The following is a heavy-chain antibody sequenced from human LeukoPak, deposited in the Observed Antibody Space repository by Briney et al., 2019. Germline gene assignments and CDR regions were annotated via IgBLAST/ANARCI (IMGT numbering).Heavy chain of an antibody. CDR1: GFTFSSYG. J-gene: IGHJ6*02. Sequence: PGGFLRLSCAAPGFTFSSYGMHWVRQAPGKGLEWVAVISYDGSNKYYADSVKGRFTISRDNSKNTLYLQMNSLRAEDTAVYYCAKDLALYSGYDNYYGMDVWGQGTTVTVSS. CDR2: ISYDGSNK. V-gene: IGHV3-30*18. CDR3: AKDLALYSGYDNYYGMDV. D-gene: IGHD5-12*01.